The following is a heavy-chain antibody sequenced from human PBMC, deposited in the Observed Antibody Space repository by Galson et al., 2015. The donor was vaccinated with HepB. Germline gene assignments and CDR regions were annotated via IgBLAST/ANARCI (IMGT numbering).Heavy chain of an antibody. Sequence: SVKVSCKASGYTFTSYAMNWVRQAPGQGLEWMGWINTNTGNPTYAQGFTGRFVFSLDTSVSTAYLQISSLKAEDTAVYYCARYGFLLERPTLHSETYFYYYYGMDVWGQGTTVTVSS. D-gene: IGHD1-1*01. CDR2: INTNTGNP. J-gene: IGHJ6*02. V-gene: IGHV7-4-1*02. CDR3: ARYGFLLERPTLHSETYFYYYYGMDV. CDR1: GYTFTSYA.